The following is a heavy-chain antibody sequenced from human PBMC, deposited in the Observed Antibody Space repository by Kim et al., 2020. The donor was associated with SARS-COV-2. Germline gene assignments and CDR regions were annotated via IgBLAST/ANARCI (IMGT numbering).Heavy chain of an antibody. V-gene: IGHV3-74*01. D-gene: IGHD6-19*01. J-gene: IGHJ4*02. CDR3: ARETSTSGSFYCDS. Sequence: ADSVKGRFTSSRDNAKNTLYLQMNSLRAEDTAVYYCARETSTSGSFYCDSWGQGTLVTVSS.